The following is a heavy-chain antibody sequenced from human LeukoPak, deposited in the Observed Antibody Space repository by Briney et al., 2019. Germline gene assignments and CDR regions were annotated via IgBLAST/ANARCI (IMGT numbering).Heavy chain of an antibody. V-gene: IGHV3-30*18. Sequence: GGSLRLSCAASGFTFSSYGMHWVRQAPGKGLEWMAVISYDGSNKYYADSVKGRFTISRDNSKNTLYLQMNSLRADDTAVYYCAKGRYNSSWFGRSYYFDYWGQGTLDTVPS. CDR3: AKGRYNSSWFGRSYYFDY. D-gene: IGHD6-13*01. CDR2: ISYDGSNK. J-gene: IGHJ4*02. CDR1: GFTFSSYG.